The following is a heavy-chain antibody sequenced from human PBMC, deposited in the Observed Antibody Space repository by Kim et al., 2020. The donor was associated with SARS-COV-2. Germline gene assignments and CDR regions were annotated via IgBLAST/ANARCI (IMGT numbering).Heavy chain of an antibody. CDR2: IYYSGST. Sequence: SETLSLTCTVSGGSISSYYWSWIRQPPGKGLEWIGYIYYSGSTNYNPSLKSRVTISVDTSKNQFSLKLSSVTAADTAVYYCARQVSGWFGELLYYFDYWGQGTLVTVSS. V-gene: IGHV4-59*08. CDR1: GGSISSYY. CDR3: ARQVSGWFGELLYYFDY. D-gene: IGHD3-10*01. J-gene: IGHJ4*02.